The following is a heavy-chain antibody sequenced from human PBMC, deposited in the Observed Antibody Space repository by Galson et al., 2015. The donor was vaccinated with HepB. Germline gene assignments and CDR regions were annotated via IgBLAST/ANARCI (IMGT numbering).Heavy chain of an antibody. Sequence: SVKVSCKASGGTFSSYAISWVRQAPGQGLEWMGRIIPILGIANYAQKFQGRVTITADKSTSTAYMELSSLRSEDTAVYYCARSLHGYPARGDAFDIWGQGTMVTVSS. J-gene: IGHJ3*02. V-gene: IGHV1-69*04. D-gene: IGHD5-24*01. CDR1: GGTFSSYA. CDR3: ARSLHGYPARGDAFDI. CDR2: IIPILGIA.